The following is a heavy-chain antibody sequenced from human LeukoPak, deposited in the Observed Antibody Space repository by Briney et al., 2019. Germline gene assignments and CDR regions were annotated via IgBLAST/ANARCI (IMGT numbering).Heavy chain of an antibody. J-gene: IGHJ4*02. D-gene: IGHD1-7*01. Sequence: GGSLRLSCAASGFNIDDYHMSWIRQAPGKGLEWVSHISLSGGTIHYADSVKGRFTVSRDNAKNSLYLQMNSLRVEDTAVYYCARMNYISTGWGAPFDYWGQGVLVTVSS. V-gene: IGHV3-11*01. CDR1: GFNIDDYH. CDR2: ISLSGGTI. CDR3: ARMNYISTGWGAPFDY.